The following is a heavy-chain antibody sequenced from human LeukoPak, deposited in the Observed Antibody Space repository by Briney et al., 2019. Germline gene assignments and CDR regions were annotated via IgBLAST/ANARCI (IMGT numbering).Heavy chain of an antibody. V-gene: IGHV3-21*01. J-gene: IGHJ4*02. CDR2: ISSSSSYI. Sequence: PGGSLRLSCAASGFTFSSYSMNWVRQAPGKGLEWVSSISSSSSYIYYADSVKGRFTISRDNAKTSLYLQMNSLRAEDTAVYYCASPPLGYDSSGYYSPLNYWGQGTLVTVSS. CDR1: GFTFSSYS. CDR3: ASPPLGYDSSGYYSPLNY. D-gene: IGHD3-22*01.